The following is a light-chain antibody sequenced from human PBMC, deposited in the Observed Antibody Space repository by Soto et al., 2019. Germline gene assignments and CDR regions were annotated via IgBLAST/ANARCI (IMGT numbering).Light chain of an antibody. J-gene: IGKJ1*01. CDR1: QGISSY. CDR3: QQLNSYPT. V-gene: IGKV1-9*01. CDR2: AAS. Sequence: IPLTQSHSSLSGSVGGGGTIASRASQGISSYLAWYQQKPGKAPKILIYAASTLQSGVPSMFSGSGSGKVFTLTISSLHPEDFATYYCQQLNSYPTLCQGTKVDIK.